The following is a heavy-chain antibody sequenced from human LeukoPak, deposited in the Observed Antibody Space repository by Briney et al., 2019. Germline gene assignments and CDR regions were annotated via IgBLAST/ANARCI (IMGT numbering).Heavy chain of an antibody. CDR1: GGTFSSYA. CDR3: ARGLDDFWSGYWYG. V-gene: IGHV1-69*05. CDR2: IIPIFGTA. D-gene: IGHD3-3*01. J-gene: IGHJ4*02. Sequence: SVKVSCKASGGTFSSYAISWVRQAPGQGLEWMGGIIPIFGTANYALKFQGRVTITTDESTSTAYMELSSLRSEDTAVYYCARGLDDFWSGYWYGWGQGTLVTVSS.